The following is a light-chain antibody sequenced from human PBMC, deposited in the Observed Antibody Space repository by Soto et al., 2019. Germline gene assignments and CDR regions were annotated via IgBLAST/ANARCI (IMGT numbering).Light chain of an antibody. CDR2: SNN. CDR1: SSNIGGNT. J-gene: IGLJ2*01. Sequence: QSVLTQPPSASGTPGQRVTISCSGSSSNIGGNTVIWYQQLPGTAPKLLIYSNNQRPSGVPGRFCGSKSGTSASLAISGLHSEDEADYYWAAWDDSLNGVVFGGGTKLTVL. CDR3: AAWDDSLNGVV. V-gene: IGLV1-44*01.